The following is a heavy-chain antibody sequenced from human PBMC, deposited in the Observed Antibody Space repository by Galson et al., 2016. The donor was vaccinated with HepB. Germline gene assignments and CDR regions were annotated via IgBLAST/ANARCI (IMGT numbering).Heavy chain of an antibody. CDR2: IVGDGGRT. CDR3: VKERRERRFGFDY. CDR1: GFTFSTYA. Sequence: LRLSCAASGFTFSTYAMAWVRQAPGKGLDWVSAIVGDGGRTFYADSVEGRFTMSRDNSKNTLYLQMNSLRAEDTAVYYCVKERRERRFGFDYWGQGTLVTVSS. J-gene: IGHJ4*02. D-gene: IGHD1-26*01. V-gene: IGHV3-23*01.